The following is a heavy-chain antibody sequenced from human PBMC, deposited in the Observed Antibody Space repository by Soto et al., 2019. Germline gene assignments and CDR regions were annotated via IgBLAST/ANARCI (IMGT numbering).Heavy chain of an antibody. CDR3: ARLGRYCSGGSCNSRHSDS. CDR2: IYYSGST. CDR1: SGSISSTSYY. J-gene: IGHJ4*02. Sequence: PSETLSLTCTVSSGSISSTSYYWGWIRQPPGKGLEWIGSIYYSGSTYYNPSLRSRVTISVDTSKNQFSLKLSSVTAADTAVFYFARLGRYCSGGSCNSRHSDSWGQGTLVTVSS. D-gene: IGHD2-15*01. V-gene: IGHV4-39*01.